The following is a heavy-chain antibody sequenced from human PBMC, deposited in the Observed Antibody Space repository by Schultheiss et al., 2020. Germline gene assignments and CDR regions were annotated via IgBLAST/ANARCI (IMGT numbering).Heavy chain of an antibody. CDR2: IYYSGST. V-gene: IGHV4-39*07. J-gene: IGHJ4*02. Sequence: SETLSLTCTVSGGSISSSSYYWGWIRQPPGKGLEWIGSIYYSGSTYYNPSLKSRVTISVDTSKNQFSLKLSSVTAADTAVYYCARVLRGSWYSLDYWGQGTLVTVSS. D-gene: IGHD6-13*01. CDR1: GGSISSSSYY. CDR3: ARVLRGSWYSLDY.